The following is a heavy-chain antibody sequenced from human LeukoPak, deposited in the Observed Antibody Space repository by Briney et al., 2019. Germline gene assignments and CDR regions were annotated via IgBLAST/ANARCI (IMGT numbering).Heavy chain of an antibody. J-gene: IGHJ4*02. Sequence: GGSLRLSCAASGFPFSRFGMNWVRHAPGKGLEWVSLISGDGGRTYYADSVKGRFTISRDNSKSSLYLQMNSLRTEDTALYYCAKSRLRYGFSLDYWGQGTLVTVSS. CDR1: GFPFSRFG. CDR2: ISGDGGRT. D-gene: IGHD5-18*01. V-gene: IGHV3-43*02. CDR3: AKSRLRYGFSLDY.